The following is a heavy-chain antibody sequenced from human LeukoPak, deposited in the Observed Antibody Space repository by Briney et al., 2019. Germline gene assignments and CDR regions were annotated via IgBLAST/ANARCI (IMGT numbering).Heavy chain of an antibody. CDR3: AKDTGEILLWFGELSGY. CDR1: GFTFSSYG. V-gene: IGHV3-30*18. J-gene: IGHJ4*02. CDR2: ISYDGSNK. D-gene: IGHD3-10*01. Sequence: QSGGSLRLSCAASGFTFSSYGMHWVRQAPGKGLEWVAVISYDGSNKYYADSVKGRFTISRDNSKNTLYLQMNSLRAEDTAVYYCAKDTGEILLWFGELSGYWGQGTLVTVSS.